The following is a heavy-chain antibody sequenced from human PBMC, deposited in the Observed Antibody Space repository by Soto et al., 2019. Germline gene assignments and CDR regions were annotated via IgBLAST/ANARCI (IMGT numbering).Heavy chain of an antibody. D-gene: IGHD3-10*02. J-gene: IGHJ6*02. CDR2: INAGNGNT. Sequence: ASVKVSCKASGYTFTSYAMHWVRQAPGQRLEWMGWINAGNGNTKYSQKFQGRVTITRDTSASTAYMELSSLRSEDTAVYYCARGYDFRGVMSVWGQGSTVTVYS. V-gene: IGHV1-3*01. CDR3: ARGYDFRGVMSV. CDR1: GYTFTSYA.